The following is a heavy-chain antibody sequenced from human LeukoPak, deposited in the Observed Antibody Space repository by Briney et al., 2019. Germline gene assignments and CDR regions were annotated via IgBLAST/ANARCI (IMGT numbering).Heavy chain of an antibody. CDR2: INPNSGGT. V-gene: IGHV1-2*02. D-gene: IGHD1-26*01. Sequence: ASVKVSCKASGYSFNDKYLHWVRQAPGQGLEWMGSINPNSGGTHYAQKFQGRVTMTSDTSIATVNMELSSLRSDDTAVYYCARDHRYTGTYYGGNLDYFDYWGQGTLVSVSA. CDR3: ARDHRYTGTYYGGNLDYFDY. J-gene: IGHJ4*02. CDR1: GYSFNDKY.